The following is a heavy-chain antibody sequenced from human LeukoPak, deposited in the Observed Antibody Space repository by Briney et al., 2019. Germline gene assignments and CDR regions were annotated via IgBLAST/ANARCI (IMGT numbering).Heavy chain of an antibody. CDR2: IKQDGTEK. CDR1: GFTFSSYW. V-gene: IGHV3-7*01. D-gene: IGHD1-26*01. CDR3: AREWHATFDY. J-gene: IGHJ4*02. Sequence: GGFLRLSCAASGFTFSSYWMSWVRQAPGKGLEWVATIKQDGTEKYYVDSVKGRFTISKDNAKNSLYLQMNSLRAEDTAVYYCAREWHATFDYWGQGTLVTISS.